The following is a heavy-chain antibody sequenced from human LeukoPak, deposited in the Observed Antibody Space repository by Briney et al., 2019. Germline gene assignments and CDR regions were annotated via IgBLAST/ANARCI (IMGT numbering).Heavy chain of an antibody. V-gene: IGHV3-30*04. D-gene: IGHD1-14*01. CDR3: ARGRRRNSHMDV. CDR1: GFTFSSYA. Sequence: PGGSLRLSCAASGFTFSSYAMHWVRQAPGKGLEWVAVISHDGSNKYYADSVKGRFTISRDNSKNTLYLQMNSLRAEDTAVYYCARGRRRNSHMDVWGKGTTVTVSS. CDR2: ISHDGSNK. J-gene: IGHJ6*03.